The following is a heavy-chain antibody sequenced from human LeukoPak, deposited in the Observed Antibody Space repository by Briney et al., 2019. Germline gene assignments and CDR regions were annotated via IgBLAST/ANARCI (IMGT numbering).Heavy chain of an antibody. CDR3: ARALPGYCSGGTCYSEWFDP. D-gene: IGHD2-15*01. CDR1: VYTFTTYG. V-gene: IGHV1-18*01. J-gene: IGHJ5*02. Sequence: GASVKVSSKASVYTFTTYGISWVRQAPGQGLEWMGWSSAYNGNTNYVQKLQGRVTITTDTPTSTAYMELSSLRSNDTAVYYCARALPGYCSGGTCYSEWFDPWGQGTLVTVSS. CDR2: SSAYNGNT.